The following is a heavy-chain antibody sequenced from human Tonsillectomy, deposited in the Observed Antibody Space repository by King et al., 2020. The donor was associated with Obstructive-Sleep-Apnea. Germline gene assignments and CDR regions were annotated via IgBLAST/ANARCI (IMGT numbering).Heavy chain of an antibody. V-gene: IGHV4-59*01. CDR1: GGSISSYY. CDR2: IYYNGST. CDR3: ARERASLYFAMDV. D-gene: IGHD3-9*01. Sequence: VQLQESGPGLVKPSETLSLTCTVSGGSISSYYWNWIRQPPGKGLEWIGYIYYNGSTNYNPSLKSRVTISVDTSKNQFSLKLSSVTAADTAVYYCARERASLYFAMDVWGQGTTVTVSS. J-gene: IGHJ6*02.